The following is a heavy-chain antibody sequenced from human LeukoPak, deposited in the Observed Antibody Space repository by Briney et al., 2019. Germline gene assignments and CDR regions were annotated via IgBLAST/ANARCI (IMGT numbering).Heavy chain of an antibody. V-gene: IGHV4-61*01. J-gene: IGHJ5*02. Sequence: SETLSLTCTVSGGSVSSGSYYWSWIRQPPGKGLEWIGYIYYSGSTNYNLSLKSRVTISVDTSKNQFSLKLSSVTAADTAVYYCARDGFGGPFDPWGQGTLVTVSS. CDR3: ARDGFGGPFDP. CDR1: GGSVSSGSYY. D-gene: IGHD4-23*01. CDR2: IYYSGST.